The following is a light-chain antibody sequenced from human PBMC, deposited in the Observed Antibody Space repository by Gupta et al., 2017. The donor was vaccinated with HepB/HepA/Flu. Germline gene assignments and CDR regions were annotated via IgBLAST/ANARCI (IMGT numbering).Light chain of an antibody. Sequence: DIQMTQSPSSLSASVGDRVTITCQASEDIKKYLNWYQQTPGKAPNLLIYAASDLQTGVPSRFSGSGSGKVFSFTSSSPQHEDVGKYYWQQYHNLYTFGQGTKVEIK. V-gene: IGKV1-33*01. CDR2: AAS. J-gene: IGKJ2*01. CDR1: EDIKKY. CDR3: QQYHNLYT.